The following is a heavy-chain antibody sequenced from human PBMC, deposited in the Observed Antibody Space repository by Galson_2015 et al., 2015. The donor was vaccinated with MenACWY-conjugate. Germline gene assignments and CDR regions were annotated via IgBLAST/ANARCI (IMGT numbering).Heavy chain of an antibody. D-gene: IGHD3-16*01. V-gene: IGHV3-74*01. CDR2: VNSDGSGT. CDR3: ARSYVPGSDRKNYYMDV. J-gene: IGHJ6*03. CDR1: GFTFSSYW. Sequence: SLRLSCVASGFTFSSYWMHWVRQAPGKGLVWVSRVNSDGSGTGYADSVKGRFTISRDNAKNMLFLQMNSLKVEGTAVYYCARSYVPGSDRKNYYMDVWG.